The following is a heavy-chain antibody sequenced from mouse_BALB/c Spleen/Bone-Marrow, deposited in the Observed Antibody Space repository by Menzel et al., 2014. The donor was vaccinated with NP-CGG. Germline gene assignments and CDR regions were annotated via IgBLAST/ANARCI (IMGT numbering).Heavy chain of an antibody. V-gene: IGHV14-3*02. J-gene: IGHJ2*01. CDR2: IDPANGNT. CDR1: GFNIKDTY. CDR3: ALYYDYDVGY. Sequence: EVQLQQSGAELVKPGASVKSSCTASGFNIKDTYMHWVKQRPEQGLEWIGRIDPANGNTKYDPKFQGEATITADTSSNTAYLQLSSLTSEDTAVYYCALYYDYDVGYWGQGTTLTVSS. D-gene: IGHD2-4*01.